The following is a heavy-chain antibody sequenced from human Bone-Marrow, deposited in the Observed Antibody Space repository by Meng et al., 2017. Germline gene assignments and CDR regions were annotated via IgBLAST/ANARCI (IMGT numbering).Heavy chain of an antibody. Sequence: SETLSLTCAVYGGSFSGYYWSWIRQPPGKGLEWIGEINHSGSTNYNPSLKSRVTISVDTSKNQFSLKLSSVTAADTAVYYCARIFALRYFGWLINQGGFDPWGQGTLVTVSS. CDR1: GGSFSGYY. D-gene: IGHD3-9*01. V-gene: IGHV4-34*01. CDR2: INHSGST. CDR3: ARIFALRYFGWLINQGGFDP. J-gene: IGHJ5*02.